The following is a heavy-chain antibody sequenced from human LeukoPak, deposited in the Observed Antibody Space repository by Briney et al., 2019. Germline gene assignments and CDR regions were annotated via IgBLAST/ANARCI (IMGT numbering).Heavy chain of an antibody. CDR1: GYTFTSYG. CDR3: ARDRRDFWSGGPDC. D-gene: IGHD3-3*01. Sequence: ASVKVSGNASGYTFTSYGISWVRQAPGQGLEWMGWINVYNGNTNYAQKFQGRVTMTTDTSTSTAYMELRSLRFDDTAVYYCARDRRDFWSGGPDCWGQGTLVTVSS. V-gene: IGHV1-18*01. CDR2: INVYNGNT. J-gene: IGHJ4*02.